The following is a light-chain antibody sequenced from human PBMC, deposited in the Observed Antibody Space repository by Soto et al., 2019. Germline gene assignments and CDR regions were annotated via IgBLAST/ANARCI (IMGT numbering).Light chain of an antibody. CDR1: QSVSSY. Sequence: EIVLTQSPATLSLSPGERATLSCRASQSVSSYLAWFQQKPGQAPRLLIYDASNRAPGIPARFSGSGSGTDFTLTISSLEPADFAVYYCQQRSNWPINFGQGTRLEIK. V-gene: IGKV3-11*01. J-gene: IGKJ5*01. CDR3: QQRSNWPIN. CDR2: DAS.